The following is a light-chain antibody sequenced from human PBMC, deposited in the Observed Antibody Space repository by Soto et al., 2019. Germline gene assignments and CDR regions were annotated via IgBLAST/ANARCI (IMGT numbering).Light chain of an antibody. CDR1: QTISSW. CDR2: KAS. J-gene: IGKJ1*01. V-gene: IGKV1-5*03. Sequence: DIQMTQSPSTLSGSVGDRVTITCRASQTISSWLAWYQQKPGKAPKLLIYKASTLKSGVPSSFSGSGSGTEFILTISSLQPDDFATYYGQHYNSYSEAFGHGTKVELK. CDR3: QHYNSYSEA.